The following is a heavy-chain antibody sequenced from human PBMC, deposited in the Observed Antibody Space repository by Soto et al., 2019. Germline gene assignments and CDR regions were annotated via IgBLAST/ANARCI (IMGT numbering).Heavy chain of an antibody. CDR2: IIPIFGTA. D-gene: IGHD4-17*01. CDR1: GGTFSSYA. J-gene: IGHJ6*02. V-gene: IGHV1-69*01. Sequence: QVQLVQSGAEVKKPGSSVKVSCKASGGTFSSYAISWVRQAPGQGLEWMGGIIPIFGTANYAQKLQGRVTITADESTSTAHMELSSLRSEDTAVYYCARGEGVYAVTPKNGMDVWGQGTTVTVSS. CDR3: ARGEGVYAVTPKNGMDV.